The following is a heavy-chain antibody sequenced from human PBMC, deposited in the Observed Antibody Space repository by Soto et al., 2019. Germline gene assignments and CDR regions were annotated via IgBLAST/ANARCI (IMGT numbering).Heavy chain of an antibody. V-gene: IGHV4-59*08. Sequence: QVQLQESGPGLVKPSETLSLTCTVSGGSISSYYWSWIRQPPGQGLEWIGYIYYSGSTNYNPSLKIRVTISVDTAKNQFSLTLHSMTAADTAVYYCARHNYGSGSTYFDYWGQGTLVTVSS. CDR1: GGSISSYY. D-gene: IGHD3-10*01. CDR3: ARHNYGSGSTYFDY. CDR2: IYYSGST. J-gene: IGHJ4*02.